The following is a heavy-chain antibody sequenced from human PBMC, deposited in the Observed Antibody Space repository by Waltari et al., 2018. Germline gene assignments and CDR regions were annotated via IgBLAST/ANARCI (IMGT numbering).Heavy chain of an antibody. CDR2: VDPEDGET. J-gene: IGHJ4*02. V-gene: IGHV1-69-2*01. Sequence: EVQLVQSGAEVKKPGATVKISCKVSGYTFTDYYMHWVQQAPGKGLEWMGLVDPEDGETIYAEKFQGRVTMTRDTSTSTVYMELSSLRSEDTAVYYCARWGDSSSSPNFDYWGQGTLVTVSS. CDR1: GYTFTDYY. D-gene: IGHD6-6*01. CDR3: ARWGDSSSSPNFDY.